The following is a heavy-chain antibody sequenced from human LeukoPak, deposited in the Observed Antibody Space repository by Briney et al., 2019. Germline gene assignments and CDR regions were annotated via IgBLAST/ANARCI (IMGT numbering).Heavy chain of an antibody. CDR1: GFTFSSYS. D-gene: IGHD6-6*01. V-gene: IGHV3-7*01. CDR2: IKQDGSEK. CDR3: ARGEWSSSPFDY. Sequence: GGSLRLSCAASGFTFSSYSMNWVRQAPGKGLEWVANIKQDGSEKYYVDSVKGRFTISRDNAKNSLYLQMNSLRAEDTAVYYCARGEWSSSPFDYWGQGTLVTVSS. J-gene: IGHJ4*02.